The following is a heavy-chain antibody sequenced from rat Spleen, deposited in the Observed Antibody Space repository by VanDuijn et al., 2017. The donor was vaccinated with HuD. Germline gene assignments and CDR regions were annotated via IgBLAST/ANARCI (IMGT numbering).Heavy chain of an antibody. CDR2: ISYDGSST. J-gene: IGHJ2*01. CDR1: GFTFSDYN. D-gene: IGHD4-1*01. V-gene: IGHV5-7*01. Sequence: EVQLVESGGGLVQPGRSLKLSCAASGFTFSDYNMAWVRQAPKKGLEWVATISYDGSSTYYRDSVKGRFTISRDNAKSTLYLQMNSLRSEDTATYYCARQGADWGQGVMVTVSS. CDR3: ARQGAD.